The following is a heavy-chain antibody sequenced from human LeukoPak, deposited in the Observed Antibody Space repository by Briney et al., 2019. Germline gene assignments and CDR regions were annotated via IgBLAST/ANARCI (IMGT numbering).Heavy chain of an antibody. J-gene: IGHJ4*02. CDR2: INHSGST. D-gene: IGHD3-9*01. V-gene: IGHV4-34*01. Sequence: SSETLSLTCAVYGGSFSGYYWSWIRQPPGKGLEWIGEINHSGSTNYNPSLKSRVTISVDTSKSQFSLKLSSVTAADTAVYYCARGYYDILTGYPLWGQGTQVTVSS. CDR1: GGSFSGYY. CDR3: ARGYYDILTGYPL.